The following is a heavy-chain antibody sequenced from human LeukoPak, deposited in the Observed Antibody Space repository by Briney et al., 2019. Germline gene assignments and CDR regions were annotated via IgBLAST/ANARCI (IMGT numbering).Heavy chain of an antibody. J-gene: IGHJ4*02. CDR3: VTYYYGSSAPKRNY. D-gene: IGHD3-22*01. Sequence: SETLSLTCAVYGGTFSDYFWSWIRQPPGKGLEWIGEISHSGSTTYNPSLRSRVTISGDTSKKQFSLKLSSVTAADTAVYYCVTYYYGSSAPKRNYWGQGILVTVSS. CDR1: GGTFSDYF. V-gene: IGHV4-34*08. CDR2: ISHSGST.